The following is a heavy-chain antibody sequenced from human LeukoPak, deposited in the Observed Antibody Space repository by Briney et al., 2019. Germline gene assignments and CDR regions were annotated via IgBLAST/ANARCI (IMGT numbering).Heavy chain of an antibody. CDR2: IYHSGST. CDR3: ARADERITMIVVA. V-gene: IGHV4-4*02. J-gene: IGHJ3*01. D-gene: IGHD3-22*01. CDR1: GGSISSSNW. Sequence: SETLSLTCAVSGGSISSSNWWSWVRPPPGKGLEWIGEIYHSGSTNYNPSLKSRVTISVDKSKNQFSLKLSSVTAADTAVYYCARADERITMIVVAWGQGTMVTVSS.